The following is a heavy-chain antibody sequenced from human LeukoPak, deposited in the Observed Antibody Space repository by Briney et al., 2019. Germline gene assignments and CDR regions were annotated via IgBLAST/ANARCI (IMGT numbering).Heavy chain of an antibody. V-gene: IGHV3-30*01. CDR2: ISYDGSNK. J-gene: IGHJ4*02. D-gene: IGHD6-6*01. CDR1: GCTFSSYA. CDR3: AGSSQY. Sequence: GGSLRLSCAASGCTFSSYAMHWVRQAPGKGLEWVAVISYDGSNKYYADSVKGRFTISRDNSKNTLYLQMNSLRAEDTAVYYCAGSSQYWGQGTLVTVSS.